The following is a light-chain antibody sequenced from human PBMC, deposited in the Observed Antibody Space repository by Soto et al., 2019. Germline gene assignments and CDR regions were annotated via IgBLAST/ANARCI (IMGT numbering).Light chain of an antibody. V-gene: IGKV3-20*01. CDR3: QQFASSPLT. CDR2: GAS. Sequence: EIVLTQSPGTLSLSPGEGVTLSCRASQSVSSSYLAWYQQKPGQAPRLLIYGASSRATGIPDRFSGSGSGTDFTLTISRLEPEDFAVYYCQQFASSPLTFGGGTKVEIK. CDR1: QSVSSSY. J-gene: IGKJ4*01.